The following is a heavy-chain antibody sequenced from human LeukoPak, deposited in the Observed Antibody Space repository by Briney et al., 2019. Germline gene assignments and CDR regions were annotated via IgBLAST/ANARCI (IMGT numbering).Heavy chain of an antibody. CDR3: ARREGELRYFDWLTPRD. CDR2: IIPILGIA. J-gene: IGHJ4*02. V-gene: IGHV1-69*04. Sequence: ASVKVSCKASGGTFSSYAISWVRQAPGQGLEWMGRIIPILGIANYAQKFQGRVTITADKSTSTAYMELSSLRSEDTAVYYCARREGELRYFDWLTPRDWGQGTLVTVSS. D-gene: IGHD3-9*01. CDR1: GGTFSSYA.